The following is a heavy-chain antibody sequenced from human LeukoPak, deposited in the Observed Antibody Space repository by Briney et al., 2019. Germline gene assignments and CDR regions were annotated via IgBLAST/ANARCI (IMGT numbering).Heavy chain of an antibody. D-gene: IGHD3-10*01. Sequence: GGSLRLSCAASGFTVSANYMSWVPQAPGKGLEWVSVMYRDGTTYYTESVKGRFTLSRDYSRSTLYLQMNSLRAEDTAVYYCASGSGVYMFFDCWGQGTLVTVSS. CDR3: ASGSGVYMFFDC. V-gene: IGHV3-53*01. CDR1: GFTVSANY. J-gene: IGHJ4*02. CDR2: MYRDGTT.